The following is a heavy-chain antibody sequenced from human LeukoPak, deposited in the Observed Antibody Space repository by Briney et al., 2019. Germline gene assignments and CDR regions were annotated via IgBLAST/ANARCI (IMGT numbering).Heavy chain of an antibody. CDR3: ARRRHSGWSDLDPFNY. D-gene: IGHD6-19*01. J-gene: IGHJ4*02. V-gene: IGHV5-51*01. Sequence: GESLKISCKGSGYSFTTYWIAWVRQMPGKGLEWMGIIHLGDSDTRYSPSFQGQVTISADKSITTAYLQWSRLKASDTAMYYCARRRHSGWSDLDPFNYWGQGTLVTVSS. CDR2: IHLGDSDT. CDR1: GYSFTTYW.